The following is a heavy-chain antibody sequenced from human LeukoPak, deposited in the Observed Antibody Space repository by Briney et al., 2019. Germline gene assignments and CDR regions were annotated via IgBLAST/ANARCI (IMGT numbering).Heavy chain of an antibody. CDR2: ISDYNGNT. Sequence: EASVRVSCKASGYTFGSHGISWVRQAPGQGLECMGWISDYNGNTKYVQKFQGRVTMTTDTSTNTAYMELRSLRSDDTAVYFCARLGYGDYYLGYWGQGTLVTVSS. J-gene: IGHJ4*02. CDR1: GYTFGSHG. D-gene: IGHD4-17*01. V-gene: IGHV1-18*01. CDR3: ARLGYGDYYLGY.